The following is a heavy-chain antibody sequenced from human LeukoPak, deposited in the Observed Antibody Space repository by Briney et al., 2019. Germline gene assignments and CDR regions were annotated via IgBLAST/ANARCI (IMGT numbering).Heavy chain of an antibody. Sequence: SETLSLTCTVSGGSISSYYWSWIRQTPGKGLEWIGYIYYSGSTNYHPSLKSRVTISVDTSKNQFSLKLSSVTAADTAVYYCARGIAVAGDDAFDIWGQGTMVTVSS. CDR2: IYYSGST. CDR3: ARGIAVAGDDAFDI. D-gene: IGHD6-19*01. V-gene: IGHV4-59*01. CDR1: GGSISSYY. J-gene: IGHJ3*02.